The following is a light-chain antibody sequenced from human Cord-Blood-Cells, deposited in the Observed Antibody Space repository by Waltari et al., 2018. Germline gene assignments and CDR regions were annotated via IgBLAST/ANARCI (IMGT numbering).Light chain of an antibody. J-gene: IGKJ1*01. CDR1: QGISSY. CDR3: NGEIRHWWT. CDR2: AAS. V-gene: IGKV1-9*01. Sequence: DIQLTQSPSVLSASVGYRVTITCRASQGISSYLAWYQQKPGKAPKLLIYAASTLQSGVPSTIRGTYTATDLSRTVSSRKNEEYMTQQDNGEIRHWWTFGQGTRVEIK.